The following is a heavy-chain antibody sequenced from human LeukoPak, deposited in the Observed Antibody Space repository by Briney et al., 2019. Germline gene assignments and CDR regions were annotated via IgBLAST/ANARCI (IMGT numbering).Heavy chain of an antibody. D-gene: IGHD4-17*01. Sequence: PGGSLRLSCVASGFTFISYAMTWVRQAPGKGLEWVSAISGSGGSTYYTDSVKGRFTISRDNSKNTLYLQLNTLKPSDTPIYYCALRLTVTTVDAFDIWGQGTMVTVSS. CDR2: ISGSGGST. CDR1: GFTFISYA. CDR3: ALRLTVTTVDAFDI. J-gene: IGHJ3*02. V-gene: IGHV3-23*01.